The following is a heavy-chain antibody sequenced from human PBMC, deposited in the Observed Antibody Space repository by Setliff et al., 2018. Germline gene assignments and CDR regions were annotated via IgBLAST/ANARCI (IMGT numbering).Heavy chain of an antibody. D-gene: IGHD3-22*01. J-gene: IGHJ4*02. V-gene: IGHV3-30*01. CDR3: AKDPGDSSGSFEY. CDR1: GFTFSIYA. CDR2: VSYDGSNK. Sequence: GGSLRLSCAASGFTFSIYAMYWVRQAPGKGLEWLAVVSYDGSNKYYADSVKGRFTISRDNSKATLFLQMNSLRTEDTAVYYWAKDPGDSSGSFEYWGQGTPVTVSS.